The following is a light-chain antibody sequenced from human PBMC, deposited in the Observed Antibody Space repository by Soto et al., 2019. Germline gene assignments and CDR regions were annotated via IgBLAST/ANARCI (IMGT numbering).Light chain of an antibody. CDR3: QQRSNWPPVT. CDR2: YAS. Sequence: EIVLTQSPATLSLSPGERATLSCRASQSVSSYLAWYQQKPGQAPRLLIYYASNRATGIPARFSGSGSGTDFTRTISSLEPEDFAVYYCQQRSNWPPVTFGGGTKVEIK. J-gene: IGKJ4*01. V-gene: IGKV3-11*01. CDR1: QSVSSY.